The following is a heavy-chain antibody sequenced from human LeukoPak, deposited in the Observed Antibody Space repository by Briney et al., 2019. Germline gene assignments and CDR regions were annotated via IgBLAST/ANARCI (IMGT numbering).Heavy chain of an antibody. CDR1: GGSFSGYY. D-gene: IGHD2-8*01. V-gene: IGHV4-34*01. J-gene: IGHJ4*02. CDR3: ARAPIVLMVYSSPNYFDY. CDR2: INHSGST. Sequence: PSETLSLTCAVYGGSFSGYYWSWIRQPPGKGLEWIGEINHSGSTNYNPSLKSRVTISVDTSKNQFSLKLSSVTAADTAVYYCARAPIVLMVYSSPNYFDYWGQGTLVTVSS.